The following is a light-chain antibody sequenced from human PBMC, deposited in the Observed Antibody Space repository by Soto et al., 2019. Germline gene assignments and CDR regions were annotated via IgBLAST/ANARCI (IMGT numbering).Light chain of an antibody. CDR3: QQSYSTLLT. CDR1: QPLNRW. J-gene: IGKJ1*01. V-gene: IGKV1-12*01. Sequence: VQMTHTPSSQSAFVGDGVTITCLAIQPLNRWLAWYQQKPGKAPQLLLYAASSLHTGVPLRFSGSGSATAFTLPISSLQPEDFATSYCQQSYSTLLTFGQGTKVDI. CDR2: AAS.